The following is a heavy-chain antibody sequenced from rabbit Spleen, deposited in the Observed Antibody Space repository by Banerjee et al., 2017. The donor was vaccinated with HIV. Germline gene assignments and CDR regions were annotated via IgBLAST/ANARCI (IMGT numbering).Heavy chain of an antibody. V-gene: IGHV1S40*01. CDR2: IDTGSSGFT. Sequence: QSLEESGGDLVKPGASLTLTCIASGVSFSGDSYMCWVRQAPGKGLEWIVCIDTGSSGFTYFASWARGRFTISKTSSTTVTLHMTSLTAADTATYFCARYDGSNYYDLWGPGTLVTVS. J-gene: IGHJ6*01. D-gene: IGHD8-1*01. CDR1: GVSFSGDSY. CDR3: ARYDGSNYYDL.